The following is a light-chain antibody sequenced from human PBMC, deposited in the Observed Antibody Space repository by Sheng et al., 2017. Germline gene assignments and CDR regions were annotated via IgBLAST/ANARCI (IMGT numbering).Light chain of an antibody. CDR1: QSVSSSY. Sequence: EIVLTQSPGTLSLSPGERATLSCRASQSVSSSYLAWYQQKPGQAPRLLIYGASSRATGIPDRFSGSGSGTDFTLTISRLEPEDFAVYYPCQQYGSSPYVTFGQGTEGGN. J-gene: IGKJ1*01. CDR2: GAS. CDR3: QQYGSSPYVT. V-gene: IGKV3-20*01.